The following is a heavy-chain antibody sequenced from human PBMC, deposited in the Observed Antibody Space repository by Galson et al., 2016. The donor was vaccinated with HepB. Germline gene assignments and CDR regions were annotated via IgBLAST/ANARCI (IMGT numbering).Heavy chain of an antibody. CDR3: AKDRGSMVRGVIDNPVEF. CDR1: GFRFSGFS. CDR2: IGGYTAAT. J-gene: IGHJ4*02. D-gene: IGHD3-10*01. V-gene: IGHV3-23*01. Sequence: SLRLSCAASGFRFSGFSMSWVRQASGKGLEWVSTIGGYTAATYYADFVKGRFSISRDNSKNMLYLQMDTLRPEDTAVYYCAKDRGSMVRGVIDNPVEFWGQGTLVTVSS.